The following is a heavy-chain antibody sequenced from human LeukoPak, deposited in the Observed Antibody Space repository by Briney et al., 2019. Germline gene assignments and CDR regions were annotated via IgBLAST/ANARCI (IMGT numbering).Heavy chain of an antibody. CDR1: GFTFSSYG. D-gene: IGHD4-17*01. V-gene: IGHV3-64*01. J-gene: IGHJ3*02. CDR3: AREYGDYGNAFDI. Sequence: GGSLRLSCAASGFTFSSYGMHWVRQAPGKGLEYVSAINSNGGSTYYANSVKGRFTISRDNSRSTLYLQMGSLRAEDMAVYYCAREYGDYGNAFDIWGQGTMVTVSS. CDR2: INSNGGST.